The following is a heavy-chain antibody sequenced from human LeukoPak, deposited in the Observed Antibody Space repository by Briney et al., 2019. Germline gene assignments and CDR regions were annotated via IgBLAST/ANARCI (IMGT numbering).Heavy chain of an antibody. Sequence: GASVTVSRMPSGYTFTGYYMHSVRPAPGQGVEWMGCIKPNSGGTNYAQKFQCRVTLTRDTSISTAYMELSRLISDDTAVYYCAVDWEGLGEHWCFDLWGRGTLVTVSS. D-gene: IGHD1-26*01. CDR1: GYTFTGYY. V-gene: IGHV1-2*02. CDR2: IKPNSGGT. J-gene: IGHJ2*01. CDR3: AVDWEGLGEHWCFDL.